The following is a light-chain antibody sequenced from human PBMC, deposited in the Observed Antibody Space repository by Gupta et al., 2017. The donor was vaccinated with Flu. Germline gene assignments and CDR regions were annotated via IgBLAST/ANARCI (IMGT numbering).Light chain of an antibody. Sequence: FGQTIRITCQGDSLKSYYASWYQQKPGQAPVLVIYGKNNRPSGIPDRFSGSSSGNTASLTITGAQAEDEADYYCNSRDSSGNRVFGGGTKLTVL. J-gene: IGLJ2*01. V-gene: IGLV3-19*01. CDR2: GKN. CDR1: SLKSYY. CDR3: NSRDSSGNRV.